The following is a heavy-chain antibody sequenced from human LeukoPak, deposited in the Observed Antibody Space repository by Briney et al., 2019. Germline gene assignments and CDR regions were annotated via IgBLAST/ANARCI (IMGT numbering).Heavy chain of an antibody. CDR2: IYYSGTT. Sequence: SETLSLTCTVSGGSVSSGSYYWIWLRQTPGKGLEWIGYIYYSGTTNYNPSLKSRVTISVDTSKNQFSLKLSSVTAADTAVYFCARLVRDGYRFDYWGQGTLVTVSS. J-gene: IGHJ4*02. D-gene: IGHD5-24*01. CDR3: ARLVRDGYRFDY. CDR1: GGSVSSGSYY. V-gene: IGHV4-61*01.